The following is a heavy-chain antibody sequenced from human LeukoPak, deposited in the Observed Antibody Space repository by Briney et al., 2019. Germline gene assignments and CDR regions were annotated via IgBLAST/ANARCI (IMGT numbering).Heavy chain of an antibody. J-gene: IGHJ6*03. D-gene: IGHD3-10*01. Sequence: SKTLSLTYTVSGGSISSSSYYWGWIRQPPGKGLEWIGSIYYSGSTYYNPSLKSRVTISVDTSKNQFSLKLSSVTAADTAVYYCASIRFGELFYYYYYMDVWGKGTTVTISS. V-gene: IGHV4-39*01. CDR3: ASIRFGELFYYYYYMDV. CDR1: GGSISSSSYY. CDR2: IYYSGST.